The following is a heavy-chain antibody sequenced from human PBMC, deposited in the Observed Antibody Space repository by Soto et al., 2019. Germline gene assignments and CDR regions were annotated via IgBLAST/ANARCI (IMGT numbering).Heavy chain of an antibody. V-gene: IGHV3-30*18. CDR3: AEEASSGWEWASNWFDP. D-gene: IGHD6-19*01. CDR1: GFTFSSYG. J-gene: IGHJ5*02. CDR2: ISYDGSNK. Sequence: QVQLVESGGGVVQPGRSLRLSCAASGFTFSSYGMHWVRQAPGKGLEWVAVISYDGSNKYYADSVKGRFTISRDNSKNTLYLRMSSLRAEETAVYYCAEEASSGWEWASNWFDPWGQGTLVTVSS.